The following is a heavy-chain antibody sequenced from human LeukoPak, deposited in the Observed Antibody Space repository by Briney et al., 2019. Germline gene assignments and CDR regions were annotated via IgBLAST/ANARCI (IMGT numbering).Heavy chain of an antibody. CDR3: ARDARVIVDY. Sequence: GGSLRLSCAASGFTFSRYWMSWVRQTPGKGLEWVANINLDGSDKYYVDSMKGRFTIPRDNAKNSLYLQMNRLRAEDTAVYYCARDARVIVDYWGQGTLVTVSS. V-gene: IGHV3-7*01. CDR1: GFTFSRYW. J-gene: IGHJ4*02. CDR2: INLDGSDK. D-gene: IGHD2/OR15-2a*01.